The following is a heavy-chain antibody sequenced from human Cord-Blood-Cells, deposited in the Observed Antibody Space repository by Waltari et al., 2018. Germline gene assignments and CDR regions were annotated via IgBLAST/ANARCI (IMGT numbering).Heavy chain of an antibody. D-gene: IGHD3-3*01. CDR1: GGSLSSRSYY. CDR2: IYYSGST. V-gene: IGHV4-39*01. J-gene: IGHJ5*02. CDR3: ARQSGPPYYDFWSGYYNNWFDP. Sequence: QLQLQESGPGLVKPSETLSFTCNVSGGSLSSRSYYGGRMRQHPGKGQEWIGSIYYSGSTYYNPSLKSRVTISVDTSKNHFSLKLSSVTAADTAVYYCARQSGPPYYDFWSGYYNNWFDPWGQGTLVTVSS.